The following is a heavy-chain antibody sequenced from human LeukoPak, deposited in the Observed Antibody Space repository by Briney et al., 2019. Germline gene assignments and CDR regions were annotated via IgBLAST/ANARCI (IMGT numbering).Heavy chain of an antibody. J-gene: IGHJ3*02. CDR2: ISSSSSYI. CDR3: AREGGYSYGSHAFDI. Sequence: PGGSLRLSCAAPGFTFSSYSMNWVRQAPGKGLEWVSSISSSSSYIYYADSVKGRFTISRDNAKNSLYLQMNSLRAEDTAVYYCAREGGYSYGSHAFDIWGQGTMVTVSS. CDR1: GFTFSSYS. V-gene: IGHV3-21*01. D-gene: IGHD5-18*01.